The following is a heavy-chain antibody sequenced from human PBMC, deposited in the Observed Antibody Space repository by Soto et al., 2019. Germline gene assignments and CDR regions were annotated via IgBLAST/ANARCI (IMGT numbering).Heavy chain of an antibody. V-gene: IGHV4-34*02. CDR2: IHPSGDT. Sequence: QVQLQQWGAGLLKPSETLSLTCAVDSGSFSTYYCSWTRQPPGKGLEWIGEIHPSGDTDYNPSLSIRVTIPLETSKKQFSLKLTSVTAADTSVYFCSRGRDPHTWGRTWGQGTLVPVSS. J-gene: IGHJ1*01. D-gene: IGHD3-16*01. CDR1: SGSFSTYY. CDR3: SRGRDPHTWGRT.